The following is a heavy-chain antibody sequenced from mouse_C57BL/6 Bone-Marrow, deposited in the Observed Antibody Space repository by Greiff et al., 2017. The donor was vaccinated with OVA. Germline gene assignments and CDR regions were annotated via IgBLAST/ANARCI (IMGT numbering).Heavy chain of an antibody. Sequence: QVQLKESGAELARPGASVKLSCKASGYTFTSYGISWVKQRTGQGLEWIGEIYPRSGNTYYNEKFKGKATLTADKSSSTAYMELRSLTSEDSAVYFCATRSSGYWFAYWGQGTLVTVSA. CDR3: ATRSSGYWFAY. CDR1: GYTFTSYG. D-gene: IGHD3-2*02. J-gene: IGHJ3*01. CDR2: IYPRSGNT. V-gene: IGHV1-81*01.